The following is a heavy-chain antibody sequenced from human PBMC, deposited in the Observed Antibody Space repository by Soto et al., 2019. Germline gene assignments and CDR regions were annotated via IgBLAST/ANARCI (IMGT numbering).Heavy chain of an antibody. V-gene: IGHV3-21*01. CDR3: VRARATDSRPDY. CDR1: GFTFSLYA. CDR2: VSSGSSYI. D-gene: IGHD3-22*01. Sequence: PGGSLRLSCASSGFTFSLYAMICFRQAPGNGLEWVSSVSSGSSYIYSADSLKGRFTISRDDAKNSLYLQMNSLRADDTAIYYCVRARATDSRPDYWGQGSLVTAPQ. J-gene: IGHJ4*02.